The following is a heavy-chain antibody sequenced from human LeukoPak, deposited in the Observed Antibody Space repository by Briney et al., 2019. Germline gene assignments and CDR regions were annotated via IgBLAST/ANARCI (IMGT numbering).Heavy chain of an antibody. J-gene: IGHJ4*02. CDR2: ISPRGGGT. Sequence: GGSLRLSCAASGFIFRNYGMNWVRQAPGKGLEWLSGISPRGGGTYYADSVKGRFTISRDNSKNTLYLQMNSLRAEDTAVYYCARGPSGYHNTGGQGTLVTVSS. D-gene: IGHD5-12*01. CDR1: GFIFRNYG. V-gene: IGHV3-23*01. CDR3: ARGPSGYHNT.